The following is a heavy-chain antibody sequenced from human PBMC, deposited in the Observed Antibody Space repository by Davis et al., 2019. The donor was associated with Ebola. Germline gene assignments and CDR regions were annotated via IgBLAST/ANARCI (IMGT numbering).Heavy chain of an antibody. V-gene: IGHV4-34*01. CDR2: INHSGST. Sequence: PSETLSLTCAVYGGSFSGYYWSWIRQPPGKGLEWIGEINHSGSTNYNPSLKSRVTISVDTSKNQFSLKLSSVTAADTAVYYCARRPFGVVIKRGAFDIWGQGTMVTVSS. CDR3: ARRPFGVVIKRGAFDI. J-gene: IGHJ3*02. D-gene: IGHD3-3*01. CDR1: GGSFSGYY.